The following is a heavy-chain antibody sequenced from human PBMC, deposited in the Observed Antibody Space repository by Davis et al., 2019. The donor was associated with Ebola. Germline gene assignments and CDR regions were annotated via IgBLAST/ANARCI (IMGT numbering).Heavy chain of an antibody. CDR1: GGTFSSYA. D-gene: IGHD6-13*01. CDR3: ARDRSSWYFDY. V-gene: IGHV1-69*13. J-gene: IGHJ4*02. Sequence: SVKVSCKASGGTFSSYAISWVRQAPGQGLEWMGGIIPIFGTANYAQKFQGRVTITADESTSTAYMELRSLRSDDTAVYYCARDRSSWYFDYWGQGTLVTVSS. CDR2: IIPIFGTA.